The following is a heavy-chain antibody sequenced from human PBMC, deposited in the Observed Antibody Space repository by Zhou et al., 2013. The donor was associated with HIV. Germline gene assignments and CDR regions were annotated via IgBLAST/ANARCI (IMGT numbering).Heavy chain of an antibody. Sequence: QVQLVQSGAEVKKPGASVKVSCKASGYTFTDYYIHWVRQAPGQGLEWMGWINPKSGGTNYAQDFQGRLTMTRDTSITTVYMELKRLTSEDTAMYFCARSHKWLQLRYQGNFDYWGQGTVVTVSS. V-gene: IGHV1-2*02. D-gene: IGHD5-12*01. CDR1: GYTFTDYY. CDR3: ARSHKWLQLRYQGNFDY. CDR2: INPKSGGT. J-gene: IGHJ4*02.